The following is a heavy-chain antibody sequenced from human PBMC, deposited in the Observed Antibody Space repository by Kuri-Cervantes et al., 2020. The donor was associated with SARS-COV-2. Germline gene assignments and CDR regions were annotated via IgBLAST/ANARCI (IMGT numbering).Heavy chain of an antibody. Sequence: ASVKVSCKASGYTIITSDINWVRQATGQGLEWMGWINPDTGNAGYAQKFQGRVTVTRDTSISTAYMELSRLRSDDTAVYYCARDGLRRSTDYWGQGTLVTVSS. CDR1: GYTIITSD. V-gene: IGHV1-8*02. CDR2: INPDTGNA. CDR3: ARDGLRRSTDY. J-gene: IGHJ4*02. D-gene: IGHD5-12*01.